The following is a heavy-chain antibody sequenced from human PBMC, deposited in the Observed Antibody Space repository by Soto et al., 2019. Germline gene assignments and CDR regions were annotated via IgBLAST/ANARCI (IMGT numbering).Heavy chain of an antibody. CDR2: TWADGSKK. CDR3: ARDQGYCCGDNWCSYIDV. CDR1: GFTFRSYC. J-gene: IGHJ6*03. Sequence: QVQLLESGGGVVQPERSLRLSCAASGFTFRSYCMHWVRQAPGKGLEWVAVTWADGSKKYYADSVKGRFTISRDNFENRFYLQMASLRAEDKGVYYCARDQGYCCGDNWCSYIDVWGKGTTVTVSS. V-gene: IGHV3-33*01. D-gene: IGHD2-15*01.